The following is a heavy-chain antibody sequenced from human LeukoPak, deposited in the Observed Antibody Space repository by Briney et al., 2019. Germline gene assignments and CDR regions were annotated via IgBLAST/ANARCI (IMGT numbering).Heavy chain of an antibody. CDR1: GGSISSSSFY. Sequence: SETLSLTCTVSGGSISSSSFYWGWIRQPPGKGLEWIGSIYYSGSTYYNPSLKSRVTISVDTSKNQFSLKLSSVTAADTAVYYCARHIVATHYYYYYMDVWGKGTTVTISS. CDR3: ARHIVATHYYYYYMDV. J-gene: IGHJ6*03. D-gene: IGHD5-12*01. CDR2: IYYSGST. V-gene: IGHV4-39*01.